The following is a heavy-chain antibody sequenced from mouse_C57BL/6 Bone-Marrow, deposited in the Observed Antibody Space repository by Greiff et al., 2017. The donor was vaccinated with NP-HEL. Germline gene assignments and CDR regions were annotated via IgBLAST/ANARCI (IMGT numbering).Heavy chain of an antibody. CDR3: ASPYSNYVGWFAY. Sequence: QVQLQQPGAELVMPGASVKLSCKASGYTFTSYWMHWVKQRPGQGLEWIGEIDPSDSYTNYNQKFKGKSTLTVDKSSSTAYMQLSSLTSDDYAVYYCASPYSNYVGWFAYWGQGTLVTVSA. CDR1: GYTFTSYW. J-gene: IGHJ3*01. V-gene: IGHV1-69*01. D-gene: IGHD2-5*01. CDR2: IDPSDSYT.